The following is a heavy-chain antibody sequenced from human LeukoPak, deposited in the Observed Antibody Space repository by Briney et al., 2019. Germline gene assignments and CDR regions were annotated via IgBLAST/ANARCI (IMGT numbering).Heavy chain of an antibody. CDR3: ARVAYCGGDCYSVPLEYFQH. V-gene: IGHV1-46*01. D-gene: IGHD2-21*02. J-gene: IGHJ1*01. CDR2: INPSGGST. Sequence: GASVKVSCKASGYTFTSYYMHWVRQAPGQGLEWMGIINPSGGSTNYAQKFQGRVTITADKSTSTAYMELSSLRSEDTAVYYCARVAYCGGDCYSVPLEYFQHWGQGTLVTVSS. CDR1: GYTFTSYY.